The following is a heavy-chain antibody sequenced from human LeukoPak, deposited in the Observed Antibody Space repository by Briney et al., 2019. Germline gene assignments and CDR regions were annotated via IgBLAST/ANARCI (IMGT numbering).Heavy chain of an antibody. V-gene: IGHV3-48*01. Sequence: PGRSLRLSCAASGFTFSSYSRNWVRQAPGKGLEWVSYISCSSSTIYYADSVKGVFTISRDNAKNSLYLQMHRLGAEDTAVYYCARSGSYSAFDIWGQGTMVTVSS. CDR3: ARSGSYSAFDI. CDR2: ISCSSSTI. D-gene: IGHD1-26*01. CDR1: GFTFSSYS. J-gene: IGHJ3*02.